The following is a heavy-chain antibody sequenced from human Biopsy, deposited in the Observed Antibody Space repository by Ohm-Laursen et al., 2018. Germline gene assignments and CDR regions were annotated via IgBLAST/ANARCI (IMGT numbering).Heavy chain of an antibody. V-gene: IGHV4-38-2*01. J-gene: IGHJ6*02. CDR3: ARVAGGYAYYYGMDV. Sequence: SETLSLTCAVSGYSVTNDYYWGWIRQPPGKGLERIGNIYYDGITCYNPSLKSRVAMSVATPKNQFSLWLTSVTAADTAVYYCARVAGGYAYYYGMDVWGQGTTVIVSS. CDR1: GYSVTNDYY. CDR2: IYYDGIT. D-gene: IGHD5-12*01.